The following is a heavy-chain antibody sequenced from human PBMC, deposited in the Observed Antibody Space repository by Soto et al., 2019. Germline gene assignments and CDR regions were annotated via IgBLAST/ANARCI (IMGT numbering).Heavy chain of an antibody. CDR1: GGSISSYY. J-gene: IGHJ4*02. CDR2: IYYSGST. CDR3: ARVRDGEWLVYFDY. D-gene: IGHD5-12*01. Sequence: QVQLQESGPGLVKPSETLSLTCTVSGGSISSYYWSWIRQPPGKGLEWSGYIYYSGSTNYNPSINIRVTISVDTSKNQFSLKLSSVTAADTAVYYCARVRDGEWLVYFDYWGQGTLVTVSS. V-gene: IGHV4-59*01.